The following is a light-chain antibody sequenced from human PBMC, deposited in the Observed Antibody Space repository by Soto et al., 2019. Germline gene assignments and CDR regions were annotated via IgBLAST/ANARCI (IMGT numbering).Light chain of an antibody. CDR1: QGIGSY. CDR3: QQLNSYPWT. CDR2: GAS. Sequence: DIQLTQSPAFLSASVRDRVTITCRASQGIGSYLAWYQQKPGKAPKLLIYGASTLQTGVPSRFSGSGSGTEFTLTISSLQPEDFATYYCQQLNSYPWTFGQGTKVEIK. V-gene: IGKV1-9*01. J-gene: IGKJ1*01.